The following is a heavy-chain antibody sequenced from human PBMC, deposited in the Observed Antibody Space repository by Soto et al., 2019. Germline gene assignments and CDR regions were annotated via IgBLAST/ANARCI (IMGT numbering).Heavy chain of an antibody. CDR3: VKVLARGVGVPRFYFDS. CDR1: GFTFSNSW. Sequence: DVQLVESGGGLVQPGGSLRLSCAASGFTFSNSWMHWVRQVSGKGLEWVSRINADGTSTSYADSVKGRFTISRDNATNTLYLHVNSLRAEDTAVYYCVKVLARGVGVPRFYFDSWGQGALVTVSS. J-gene: IGHJ4*02. V-gene: IGHV3-74*01. D-gene: IGHD2-2*01. CDR2: INADGTST.